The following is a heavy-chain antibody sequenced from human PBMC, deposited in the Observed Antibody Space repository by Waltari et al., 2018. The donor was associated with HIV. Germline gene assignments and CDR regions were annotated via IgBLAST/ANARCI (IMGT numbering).Heavy chain of an antibody. J-gene: IGHJ5*02. Sequence: QVQLVQSGAEVKKPGASVKVSCQASGYTFNGYYLNWLRQAPGQGLEWMGRINPNSGATKYAQNFQGRVTMTSDTSISTAYMELNRLTSDDTAVYYCARESGYSSSWMYRWFDPWGQGTLVTVSS. D-gene: IGHD6-13*01. V-gene: IGHV1-2*06. CDR3: ARESGYSSSWMYRWFDP. CDR2: INPNSGAT. CDR1: GYTFNGYY.